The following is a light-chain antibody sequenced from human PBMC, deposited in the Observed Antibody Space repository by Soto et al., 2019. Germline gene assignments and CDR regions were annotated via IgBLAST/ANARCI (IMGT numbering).Light chain of an antibody. CDR2: GAS. Sequence: EIVLTHSPGTLSLFPGEIVTLSCRASQNVRTNYLAWYQQKPGQAPRLLIYGASSRATGIPDRFSGSGSGTEFSLTISRLEPEDFAVHYCHQYGISPFGGGTKVDIK. CDR3: HQYGISP. V-gene: IGKV3-20*01. CDR1: QNVRTNY. J-gene: IGKJ4*01.